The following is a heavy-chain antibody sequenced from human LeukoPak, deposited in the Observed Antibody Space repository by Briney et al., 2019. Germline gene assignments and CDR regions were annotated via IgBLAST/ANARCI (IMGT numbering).Heavy chain of an antibody. Sequence: SQTLSLTCTVSGGSISSGDYYWSWIRQPPGKGLEWIGYIHHSGSTYYYNPSLKSRVTMSVDTSKNQFSLKLSSVGAADTAVYYCVRDRSRPDPFFDSWGQGTLVTVSS. V-gene: IGHV4-30-4*01. D-gene: IGHD1-14*01. J-gene: IGHJ4*02. CDR1: GGSISSGDYY. CDR3: VRDRSRPDPFFDS. CDR2: IHHSGSTY.